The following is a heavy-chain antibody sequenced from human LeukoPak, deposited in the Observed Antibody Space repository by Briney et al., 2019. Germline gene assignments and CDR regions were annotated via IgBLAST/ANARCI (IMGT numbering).Heavy chain of an antibody. CDR1: GXSFSNYW. J-gene: IGHJ1*01. Sequence: GESLRISFKGSGXSFSNYWITWVRQMPGKGLEWMGIIYPGDSDTRYSPSFQGQVTISADKSISTAYLQWSSLKASDTAMYFCATYAGSYSKYFQHWGQGTLVTVSS. V-gene: IGHV5-51*01. D-gene: IGHD3-10*01. CDR3: ATYAGSYSKYFQH. CDR2: IYPGDSDT.